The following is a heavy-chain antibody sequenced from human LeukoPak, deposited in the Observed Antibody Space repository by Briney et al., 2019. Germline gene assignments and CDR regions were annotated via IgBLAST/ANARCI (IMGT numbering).Heavy chain of an antibody. J-gene: IGHJ4*02. CDR3: AKDTERFLEWLLSVFDY. V-gene: IGHV3-23*01. CDR1: GFTFNNYA. Sequence: GGSLRLSCAASGFTFNNYAMSWVRQAPGKGLEWVSAISGSGGSTYYADSVKGRFTISRDNSKNTLYLQMNSLRAEDTAVYYCAKDTERFLEWLLSVFDYWGQGTLVTVSS. D-gene: IGHD3-3*01. CDR2: ISGSGGST.